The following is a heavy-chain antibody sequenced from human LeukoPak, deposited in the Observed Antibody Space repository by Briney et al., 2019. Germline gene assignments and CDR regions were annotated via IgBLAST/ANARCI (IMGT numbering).Heavy chain of an antibody. J-gene: IGHJ4*02. D-gene: IGHD3-9*01. CDR3: ERADYDILTGYSTIDY. V-gene: IGHV4-34*01. CDR1: GGSFSGYY. CDR2: INHSGST. Sequence: SETLSLTCAVYGGSFSGYYWSWIRQPPGKGLEWIGEINHSGSTNYNPSLKSRVTISVDTSKNQFSLKLSSVTAADTVVYYCERADYDILTGYSTIDYWGQGTLVTVSS.